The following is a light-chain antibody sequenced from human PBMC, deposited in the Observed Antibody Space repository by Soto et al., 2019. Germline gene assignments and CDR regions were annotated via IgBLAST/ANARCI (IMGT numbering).Light chain of an antibody. CDR2: DVS. CDR3: SSYTRSSLWV. V-gene: IGLV2-14*03. J-gene: IGLJ3*02. CDR1: SSDIGGYNY. Sequence: QSALTQPASVSGSPGQSITISCTGTSSDIGGYNYVSWYQQHPGKAPKLMIYDVSNRPAGVSNRFSGSKSGNTASLTISGLQADDESDYSCSSYTRSSLWVCGGGTQLTVL.